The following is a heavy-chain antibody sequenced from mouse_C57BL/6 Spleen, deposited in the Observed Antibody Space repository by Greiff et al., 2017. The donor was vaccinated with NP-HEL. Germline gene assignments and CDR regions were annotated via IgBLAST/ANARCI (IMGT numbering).Heavy chain of an antibody. CDR2: IYPGDGDT. J-gene: IGHJ3*01. Sequence: QVQLQQSGPELVKPGASVKISCKASGYAFSSSWMNWVKQRPGKGLEWIGRIYPGDGDTNYNGKLKNKATLTADKTSSKAYMRHSSLTSVESAVYFCARTEPAWFAYWGQGTLVTVSA. CDR3: ARTEPAWFAY. V-gene: IGHV1-82*01. CDR1: GYAFSSSW.